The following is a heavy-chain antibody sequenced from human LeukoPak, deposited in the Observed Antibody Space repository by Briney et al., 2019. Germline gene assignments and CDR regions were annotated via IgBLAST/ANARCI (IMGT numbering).Heavy chain of an antibody. CDR2: INPSGGST. J-gene: IGHJ5*02. D-gene: IGHD3-10*01. CDR3: ARDGGSYYYGSGSYPNNWFDP. Sequence: ASVTVFCTASAYTFTSYYMHWVRQAPGQGLEWMGIINPSGGSTSYAQKFQGRVTMTRDTSTSTVYMELSSLRSEDTAVYYCARDGGSYYYGSGSYPNNWFDPWGQGTLVTVSS. V-gene: IGHV1-46*01. CDR1: AYTFTSYY.